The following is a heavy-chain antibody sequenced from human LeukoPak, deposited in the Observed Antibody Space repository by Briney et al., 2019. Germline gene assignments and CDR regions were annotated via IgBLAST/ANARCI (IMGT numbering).Heavy chain of an antibody. Sequence: SETLSLTCAVYGGSFSGYYWSWIRQPPGKGLEWVGEINHSGSTNYNPSLKSRVTISVDTSKNQFSLKLSSVTAADTAVYYCARTYCSGGSCVDYWGQGTLVTVSS. V-gene: IGHV4-34*01. J-gene: IGHJ4*02. CDR3: ARTYCSGGSCVDY. D-gene: IGHD2-15*01. CDR2: INHSGST. CDR1: GGSFSGYY.